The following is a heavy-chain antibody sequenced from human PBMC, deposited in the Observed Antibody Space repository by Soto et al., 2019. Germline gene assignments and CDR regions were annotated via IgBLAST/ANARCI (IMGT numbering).Heavy chain of an antibody. CDR1: GYTFTGYY. CDR2: INTNSDGT. CDR3: GLVGIDNWVDP. Sequence: ASVKVFFKASGYTFTGYYMHCVRQAPLQGLEWLGWINTNSDGTNYAQKFQGRVTMTRDTSISKAYMELSRLRYDDTAVYYCGLVGIDNWVDPWGQGNLVTVSS. D-gene: IGHD6-19*01. V-gene: IGHV1-2*02. J-gene: IGHJ5*02.